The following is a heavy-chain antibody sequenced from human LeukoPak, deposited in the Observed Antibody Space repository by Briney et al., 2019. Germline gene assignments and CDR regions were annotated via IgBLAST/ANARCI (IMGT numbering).Heavy chain of an antibody. Sequence: GASVKVSCKASGYTFTSYDINWVRQATGQGLEWMGWMNPNGGNTGYAQKFQGRVTMTRNTSISTAYMELSSLRSEDTAVYYCARAPIVVVVAATRGGYYYYGMDVWGQGTTVTVSS. CDR2: MNPNGGNT. D-gene: IGHD2-15*01. CDR1: GYTFTSYD. CDR3: ARAPIVVVVAATRGGYYYYGMDV. J-gene: IGHJ6*02. V-gene: IGHV1-8*01.